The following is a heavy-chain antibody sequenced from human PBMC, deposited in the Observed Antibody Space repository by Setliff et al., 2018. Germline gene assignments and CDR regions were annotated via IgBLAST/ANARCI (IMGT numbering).Heavy chain of an antibody. D-gene: IGHD1-26*01. V-gene: IGHV3-48*03. CDR3: ASGGGSSGYAFNI. Sequence: GGSLRLSCAASGFTFSSYEMNWVRQAPGKGLEWVSYISSSGSTYHAESVKGRFTISRDNSKNTLYLQMNSLRVEDTAVYYCASGGGSSGYAFNIWGQGTMVTVSS. CDR1: GFTFSSYE. J-gene: IGHJ3*02. CDR2: ISSSGST.